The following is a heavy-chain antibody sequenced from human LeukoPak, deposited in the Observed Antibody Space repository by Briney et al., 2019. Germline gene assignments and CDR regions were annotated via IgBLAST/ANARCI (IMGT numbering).Heavy chain of an antibody. V-gene: IGHV4-34*01. D-gene: IGHD5-24*01. CDR1: GGSFNAYY. J-gene: IGHJ4*02. CDR2: INQSGSI. Sequence: SETLSLTCAVYGGSFNAYYWSWIRQPPGKGMEWIGEINQSGSINYNPSLKSRVLMSVDTSRNQISLNLNLVTAADTAVYYCTANPHSDGALNYWGQGTLVTVSS. CDR3: TANPHSDGALNY.